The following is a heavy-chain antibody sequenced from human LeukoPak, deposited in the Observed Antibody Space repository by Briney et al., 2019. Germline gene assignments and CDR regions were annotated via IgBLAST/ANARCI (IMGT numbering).Heavy chain of an antibody. CDR3: ARRGDYSNYVYFDY. CDR1: GGSISSGGYY. J-gene: IGHJ4*02. CDR2: IYYSGST. Sequence: SETLSLTCTVSGGSISSGGYYWSWIRQHRGKGLEWIGYIYYSGSTYYNPSLKSRVTISVDTSKNQFSLKLSSVTAADTAVYYCARRGDYSNYVYFDYWGQGTLVTVSS. V-gene: IGHV4-31*03. D-gene: IGHD4-11*01.